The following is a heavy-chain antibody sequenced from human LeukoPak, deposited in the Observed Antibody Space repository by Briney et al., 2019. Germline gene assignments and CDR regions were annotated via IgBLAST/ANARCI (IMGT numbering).Heavy chain of an antibody. J-gene: IGHJ4*02. CDR1: GYTFTGYY. CDR2: INPNSGGT. V-gene: IGHV1-2*02. CDR3: ARVRIAAAGTALDY. D-gene: IGHD6-13*01. Sequence: ASVKVSCKASGYTFTGYYMHWVRQAPGQGLEWMGWINPNSGGTNYAQKFQGRVTVTRDTSISTAYMELSRLRSDDTAVYYCARVRIAAAGTALDYWGQGTLVTVSS.